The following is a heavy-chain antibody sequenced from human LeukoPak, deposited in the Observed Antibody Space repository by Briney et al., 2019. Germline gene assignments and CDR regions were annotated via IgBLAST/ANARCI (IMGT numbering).Heavy chain of an antibody. Sequence: GGSLRLSCAASGFTFSSYSMNWVRQAPGKGLEWVSSISSSSSYIYYADSVKGRFTISRDNAKNSLYLQMNSLRAEDTAVYYCAVVVAAAIAGDHDAFDIWGQGTMVTVSS. CDR3: AVVVAAAIAGDHDAFDI. CDR2: ISSSSSYI. CDR1: GFTFSSYS. V-gene: IGHV3-21*01. J-gene: IGHJ3*02. D-gene: IGHD2-2*01.